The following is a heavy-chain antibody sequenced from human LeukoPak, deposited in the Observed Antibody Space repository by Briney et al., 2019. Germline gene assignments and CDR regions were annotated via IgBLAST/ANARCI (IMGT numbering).Heavy chain of an antibody. CDR2: ISSGGTYI. D-gene: IGHD5-12*01. CDR3: ARDRSGYSGYECQAY. V-gene: IGHV3-21*01. Sequence: GGSLRLSCAASGFTLSSYWMSWVRQAPGKGPEWVSSISSGGTYIYYADSVKGRFTISRDNTKNSLYLQMNSLRAEDTAVYYCARDRSGYSGYECQAYWGQGNLVTVSS. J-gene: IGHJ4*02. CDR1: GFTLSSYW.